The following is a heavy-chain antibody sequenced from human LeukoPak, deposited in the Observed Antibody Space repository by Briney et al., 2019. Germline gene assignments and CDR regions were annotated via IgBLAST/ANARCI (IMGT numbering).Heavy chain of an antibody. V-gene: IGHV4-59*01. D-gene: IGHD3-10*02. CDR2: IYYSGNT. Sequence: SETLSLTCTVSGGSISPYYWSWVRQPPGKGLEWLGYIYYSGNTDYNPSLKSRVAISVDTSKNQFSLKLSSVTAADTAVYYCARSTGSTMFIDYWGQGTLVTVSS. J-gene: IGHJ4*02. CDR3: ARSTGSTMFIDY. CDR1: GGSISPYY.